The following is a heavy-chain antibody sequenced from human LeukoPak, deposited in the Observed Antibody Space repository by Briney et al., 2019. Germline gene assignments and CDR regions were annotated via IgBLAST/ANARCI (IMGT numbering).Heavy chain of an antibody. CDR1: GGSISSGSYY. V-gene: IGHV4-61*02. Sequence: SETLSLTCTVSGGSISSGSYYWSWIRQPAGEGLEWIGRIYTTGSTNYNPSLKSRVTISVDTSKNQFSLKLSSVTAADTAVYYCARGPGYSSSWYLGGSWFDPWGQGTLVTVSS. CDR3: ARGPGYSSSWYLGGSWFDP. J-gene: IGHJ5*02. CDR2: IYTTGST. D-gene: IGHD6-13*01.